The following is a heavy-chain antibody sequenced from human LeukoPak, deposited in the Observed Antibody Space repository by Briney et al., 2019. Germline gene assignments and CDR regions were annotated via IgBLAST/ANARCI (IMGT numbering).Heavy chain of an antibody. CDR3: TKSQSQLRGFDY. CDR2: ISSTGGST. CDR1: GFIFSNSA. V-gene: IGHV3-23*01. Sequence: GGSLRLSCGASGFIFSNSAILWARQAPGKGLEWVSGISSTGGSTYYPDSVKGHFTISRDNSKNTLYQHKNSLRAEDTAIYYCTKSQSQLRGFDYWGQGTLVTVSS. J-gene: IGHJ4*02. D-gene: IGHD4-23*01.